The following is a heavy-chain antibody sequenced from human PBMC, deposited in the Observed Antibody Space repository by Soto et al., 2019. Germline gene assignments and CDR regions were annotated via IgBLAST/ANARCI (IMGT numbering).Heavy chain of an antibody. V-gene: IGHV4-4*07. CDR2: IYSSGGA. CDR1: GGSIASYY. CDR3: VRDCSAGSCYFLFDY. Sequence: TSETLSLTCTVSGGSIASYYWSWIRQSAGKGLEWIGRIYSSGGADYNPSLKSRVTMSVDTSKNQFSLMLSSVTAADTAVYYCVRDCSAGSCYFLFDYWGQGTLVTVSS. D-gene: IGHD2-15*01. J-gene: IGHJ4*02.